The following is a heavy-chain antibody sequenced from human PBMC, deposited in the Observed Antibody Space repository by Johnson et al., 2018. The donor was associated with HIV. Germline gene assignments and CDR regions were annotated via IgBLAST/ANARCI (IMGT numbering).Heavy chain of an antibody. Sequence: VQLVESGGGLVQPGRSLRLSCSASGFTFDDYAMHWVRQAPGKGLEWVSGISWNSGSIGYADSVKGRFTISRDNAKNSLYLQMNSLRAEETALYYCAKDKRRDGYNSDAFDIWGQGTMVTVSS. CDR1: GFTFDDYA. D-gene: IGHD5-24*01. V-gene: IGHV3-9*01. CDR3: AKDKRRDGYNSDAFDI. CDR2: ISWNSGSI. J-gene: IGHJ3*02.